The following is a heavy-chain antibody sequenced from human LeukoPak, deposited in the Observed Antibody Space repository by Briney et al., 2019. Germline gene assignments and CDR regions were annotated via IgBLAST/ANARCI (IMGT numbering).Heavy chain of an antibody. D-gene: IGHD1-1*01. CDR2: IRSGGNNK. CDR1: GFTFSSYG. V-gene: IGHV3-30*02. CDR3: AKDWAWATGY. J-gene: IGHJ4*02. Sequence: TGGSLRLSCAASGFTFSSYGMHWVRQAPGKGLEWVAFIRSGGNNKYYADSVKGRFTISRDNSKNTLYLQMNSLRAEDTAVYYCAKDWAWATGYWGQGTLVTVSS.